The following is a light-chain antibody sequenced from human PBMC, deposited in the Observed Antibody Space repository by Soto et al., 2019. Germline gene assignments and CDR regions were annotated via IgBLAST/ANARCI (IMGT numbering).Light chain of an antibody. CDR3: QKYNGALWA. V-gene: IGKV1-27*01. CDR1: QAMSNY. J-gene: IGKJ1*01. CDR2: AAS. Sequence: DIHMTQSPSSLSASVGDRVTITCRASQAMSNYLAWYQQKPGKVPKLLIYAASSLQSGVPSRFNGSGSGTHFTLTISSLHPEDVATYYCQKYNGALWAFGQGTKVEIK.